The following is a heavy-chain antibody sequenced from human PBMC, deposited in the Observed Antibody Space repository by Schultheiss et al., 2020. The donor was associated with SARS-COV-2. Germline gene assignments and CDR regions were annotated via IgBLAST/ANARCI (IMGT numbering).Heavy chain of an antibody. CDR3: AKITSDCSGGSCPGYYYMDV. V-gene: IGHV3-30*02. J-gene: IGHJ6*03. Sequence: GESLKISCAASGFTFSSYGMHWVRQAPGKGLEWVAFIRYDGSNKYYADSVKGRFTISRDNSKNTLYLQMNSLRAEDTAVYYCAKITSDCSGGSCPGYYYMDVWGKGTTVTVSS. CDR2: IRYDGSNK. CDR1: GFTFSSYG. D-gene: IGHD2-15*01.